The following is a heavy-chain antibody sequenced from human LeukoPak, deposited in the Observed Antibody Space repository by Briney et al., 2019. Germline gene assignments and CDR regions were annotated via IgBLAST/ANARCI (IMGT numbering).Heavy chain of an antibody. V-gene: IGHV1-46*01. D-gene: IGHD4-17*01. J-gene: IGHJ5*02. CDR3: AREVTRPTVTTRTSWFDP. CDR2: INPSGCST. Sequence: ASVKVSCKASGYTFTSYYMPWVRQSPGQGLEWMGIINPSGCSTSYAQKFQGRVTMTRYTSTSTVYMELSSLRSEDTAVYYCAREVTRPTVTTRTSWFDPWGQGTLVTVSS. CDR1: GYTFTSYY.